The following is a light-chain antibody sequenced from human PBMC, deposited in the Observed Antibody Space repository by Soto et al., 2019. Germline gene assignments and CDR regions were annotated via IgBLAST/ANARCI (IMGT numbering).Light chain of an antibody. Sequence: EIVMTQSPATLSVSPGERATLSCRASQSVSSNLAWYQQKPGQAPRLLIYGASTRATGIPARFSGSGSGTEFTLTFSSLQSEDFAVYYCQQYNDWPPRLTFGPGTKVDIE. CDR2: GAS. J-gene: IGKJ3*01. V-gene: IGKV3-15*01. CDR3: QQYNDWPPRLT. CDR1: QSVSSN.